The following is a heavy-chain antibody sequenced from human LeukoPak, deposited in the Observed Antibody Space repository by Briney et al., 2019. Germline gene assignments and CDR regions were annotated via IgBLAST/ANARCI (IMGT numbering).Heavy chain of an antibody. J-gene: IGHJ6*03. V-gene: IGHV1-2*02. CDR1: GYTFTGYY. CDR2: INPNSGGT. Sequence: ASVKVSCKASGYTFTGYYMHWVRQAPGQGLEWMGWINPNSGGTNYAQKFQGRVTMTRDTSISTAYMELSRLRSDDTAVYYCARSLVQLERRWYMDVWGKGTTVTVSS. CDR3: ARSLVQLERRWYMDV. D-gene: IGHD1-1*01.